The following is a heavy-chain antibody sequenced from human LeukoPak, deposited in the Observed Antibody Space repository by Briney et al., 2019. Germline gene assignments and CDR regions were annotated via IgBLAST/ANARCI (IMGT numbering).Heavy chain of an antibody. D-gene: IGHD3-10*01. Sequence: SETLSLTCTVSGGSISSYHWSWIRQPPGKGLEWIGSMYHSGSTYYNPPLKSRVTISEDTSKNQFSLKLRSVTAADTAVYYCARGPRFGELLWHWFDPWGQGTLVTVSS. V-gene: IGHV4-38-2*02. CDR2: MYHSGST. CDR1: GGSISSYH. J-gene: IGHJ5*02. CDR3: ARGPRFGELLWHWFDP.